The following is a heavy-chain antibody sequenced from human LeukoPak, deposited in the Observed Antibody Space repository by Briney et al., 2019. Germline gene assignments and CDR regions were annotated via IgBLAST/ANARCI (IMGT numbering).Heavy chain of an antibody. CDR2: ISGSGGTT. CDR3: AKVRANRFASFDY. V-gene: IGHV3-23*01. Sequence: GGTLRLSCAASGFTFSSYGMSWVRQAPGKGLEWVSGISGSGGTTYYADSVKGRFTISRDNSKITLYLQMNSLRAEDTSVYYCAKVRANRFASFDYWGQGTLVTVSS. D-gene: IGHD1/OR15-1a*01. J-gene: IGHJ4*02. CDR1: GFTFSSYG.